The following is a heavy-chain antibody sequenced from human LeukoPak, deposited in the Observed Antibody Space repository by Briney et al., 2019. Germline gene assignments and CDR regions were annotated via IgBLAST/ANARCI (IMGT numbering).Heavy chain of an antibody. Sequence: GGSLRLSCEASGFTFTSYGLHWVRQTPGKGLEWVAVISFDGNNKLYADSVKGRFTISRDNSKNTLYLQLNSLTAEDTALYSCAKDLGFGGDYYGMDAWGKGTTVTVSS. V-gene: IGHV3-30*18. J-gene: IGHJ6*04. D-gene: IGHD3-10*01. CDR2: ISFDGNNK. CDR3: AKDLGFGGDYYGMDA. CDR1: GFTFTSYG.